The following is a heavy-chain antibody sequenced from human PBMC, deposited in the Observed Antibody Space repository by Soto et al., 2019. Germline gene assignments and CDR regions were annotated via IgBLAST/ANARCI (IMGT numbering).Heavy chain of an antibody. D-gene: IGHD1-7*01. V-gene: IGHV3-33*01. CDR3: ARDGIGGTFFRGFCDY. J-gene: IGHJ4*02. Sequence: QKYLVESGGGVVQPGGSLRLSCVASGSIFSGYGMHWVRQAPGKGLEWVAVIWYDGSNKYYADSVKGRFTISRDNSKNMLYLQRDSLRAEDTAVYYCARDGIGGTFFRGFCDYWGQGPLVTVSS. CDR2: IWYDGSNK. CDR1: GSIFSGYG.